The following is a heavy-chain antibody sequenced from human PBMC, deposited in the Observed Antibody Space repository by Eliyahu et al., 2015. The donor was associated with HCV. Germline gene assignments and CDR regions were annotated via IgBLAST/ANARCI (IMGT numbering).Heavy chain of an antibody. Sequence: QVQLQQWGAGLLKPSETLSLTCAVYGGSFTGYYWSWIRQPPGKGLEWIGEINHSGSANYNPSLKSRVTISVDTSKNQFSLILSSVTAADTAVYYCARGLNCSSTSCLFDYWGQGTLVTVSS. CDR1: GGSFTGYY. CDR2: INHSGSA. D-gene: IGHD2-2*01. J-gene: IGHJ4*02. CDR3: ARGLNCSSTSCLFDY. V-gene: IGHV4-34*01.